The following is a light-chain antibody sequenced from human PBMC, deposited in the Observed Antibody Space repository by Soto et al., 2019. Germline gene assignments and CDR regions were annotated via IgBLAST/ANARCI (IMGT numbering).Light chain of an antibody. V-gene: IGKV1-39*01. CDR1: QSISSY. CDR3: QQSYSTPRT. J-gene: IGKJ1*01. Sequence: DIQMTQSPSSVSASVGDRVTITCRASQSISSYLNWYQQKPGKAPKLLIYAASSLQSGVPSRFNGSGSGTDFTLTISSLQPEDFATYYCQQSYSTPRTFGQGTKVDIK. CDR2: AAS.